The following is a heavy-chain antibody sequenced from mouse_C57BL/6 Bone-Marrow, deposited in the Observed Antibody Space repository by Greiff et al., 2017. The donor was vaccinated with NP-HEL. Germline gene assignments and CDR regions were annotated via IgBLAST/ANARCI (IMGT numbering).Heavy chain of an antibody. V-gene: IGHV1-82*01. D-gene: IGHD1-1*01. CDR3: ASHYYYGSSYSDY. CDR2: IYPGDGDT. CDR1: GYAFSSSW. Sequence: VQRVESGPELVKPGASVKISCKASGYAFSSSWMNWVKQRPGKGLEWIGRIYPGDGDTNYNGKFRGKATLTADKSSSTAYMQLSSLTSEDSAVYFCASHYYYGSSYSDYWGQGTTLTVSS. J-gene: IGHJ2*01.